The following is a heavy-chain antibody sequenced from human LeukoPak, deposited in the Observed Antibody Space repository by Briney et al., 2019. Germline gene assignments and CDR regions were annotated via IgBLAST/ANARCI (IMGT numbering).Heavy chain of an antibody. D-gene: IGHD3-10*01. CDR1: GFTFSSYA. CDR3: ARDFYGSGSLPHDY. J-gene: IGHJ4*02. Sequence: GGSLRLSCAASGFTFSSYAMHWVRQAPGKGLEWVAVISCDGSNKYYADSVKGRFAISRDNSKNTLYLQVNSLRAEDTAVYYCARDFYGSGSLPHDYWGQGTLVTVSS. V-gene: IGHV3-30*09. CDR2: ISCDGSNK.